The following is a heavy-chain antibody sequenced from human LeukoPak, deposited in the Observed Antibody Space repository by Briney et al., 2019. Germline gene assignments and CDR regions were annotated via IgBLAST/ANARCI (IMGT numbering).Heavy chain of an antibody. CDR1: GGSISSYY. CDR2: VYYSGST. J-gene: IGHJ4*02. Sequence: SETLSLTCTVSGGSISSYYWSWIRQPPGKGLEWIGYVYYSGSTNYNPSLKSRVTISVDTSENQFSLKLSSVTAADTAVYYCARSELLWFGGVNSGFDYWGQGTLVTVSS. CDR3: ARSELLWFGGVNSGFDY. V-gene: IGHV4-59*01. D-gene: IGHD3-10*01.